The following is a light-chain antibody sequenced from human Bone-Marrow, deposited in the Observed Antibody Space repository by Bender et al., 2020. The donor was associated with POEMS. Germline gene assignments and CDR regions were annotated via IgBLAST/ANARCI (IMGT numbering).Light chain of an antibody. CDR1: SSNIGSNY. J-gene: IGLJ3*02. Sequence: QSVLTQAPSASGTPGQRVSLSCSGSSSNIGSNYVYWYQQLPGTAPRLLIYRNKQRPSGVPDRFSGSKSGASASLVITGLQAEDEADYHCQCYDSSLSGSVFGGGTKLTVL. CDR3: QCYDSSLSGSV. CDR2: RNK. V-gene: IGLV1-47*01.